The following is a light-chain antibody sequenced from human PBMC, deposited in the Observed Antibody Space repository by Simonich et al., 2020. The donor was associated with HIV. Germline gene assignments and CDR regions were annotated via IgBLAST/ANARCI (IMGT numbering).Light chain of an antibody. V-gene: IGKV3-15*01. J-gene: IGKJ4*01. CDR3: QQYNNWPT. Sequence: EIVTTQSPATLSVSPGERATLSCSVSQSIASNLACDQQKPVQAPRLVIYGASLRATGIPARFSGSGFGNEFTLTITSMQSEDFAVYYCQQYNNWPTFGGGTKVEIK. CDR2: GAS. CDR1: QSIASN.